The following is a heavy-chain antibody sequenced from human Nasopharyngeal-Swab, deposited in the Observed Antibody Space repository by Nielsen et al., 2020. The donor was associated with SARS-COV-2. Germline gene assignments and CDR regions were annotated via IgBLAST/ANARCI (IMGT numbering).Heavy chain of an antibody. CDR2: IIPILDKP. D-gene: IGHD1-26*01. Sequence: SVKVSCKAYGGTFTTYTISWVRQSPGQGLEWMGGIIPILDKPNYAQKFQGRVTITADRSTSTAYMELSSLRSEDTAVYFCARDLQGALNYYVMDVWGQRTTVTVSS. CDR1: GGTFTTYT. CDR3: ARDLQGALNYYVMDV. V-gene: IGHV1-69*10. J-gene: IGHJ6*02.